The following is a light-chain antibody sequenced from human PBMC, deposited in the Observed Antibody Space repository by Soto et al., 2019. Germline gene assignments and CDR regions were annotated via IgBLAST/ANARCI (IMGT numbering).Light chain of an antibody. J-gene: IGLJ3*02. V-gene: IGLV2-14*01. Sequence: QSALTQPASVSGSPGQSITISCTGTSSDVGGYNYVSWYQQHSGKAPKLMIYEVTNRPSGVSNRFSGSKSGNTASLTISGLQAEDEAEYYCSSYTRSNTLLFGGGTKVTVL. CDR3: SSYTRSNTLL. CDR1: SSDVGGYNY. CDR2: EVT.